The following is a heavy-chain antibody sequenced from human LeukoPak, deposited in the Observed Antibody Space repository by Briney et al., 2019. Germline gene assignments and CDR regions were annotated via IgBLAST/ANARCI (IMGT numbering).Heavy chain of an antibody. D-gene: IGHD6-6*01. J-gene: IGHJ4*02. CDR1: GGTFSGYA. CDR3: ARSAGSSSEFDY. V-gene: IGHV1-2*02. CDR2: INPNSGGT. Sequence: ASVKVSCKASGGTFSGYAISWVRQAPGQGLEWMGWINPNSGGTNYAQKFQGRVTMTRDTSISTAYMELSRLRSDDTAVYYCARSAGSSSEFDYWGQGTLVTVSS.